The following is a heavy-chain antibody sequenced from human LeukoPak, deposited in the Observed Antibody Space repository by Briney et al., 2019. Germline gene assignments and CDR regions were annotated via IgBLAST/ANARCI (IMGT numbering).Heavy chain of an antibody. CDR2: FDPEDGET. D-gene: IGHD2-2*01. CDR3: ATVLADIVVVPAAGLTNYGIDV. Sequence: ASVKVSCKVSGYTLTEFSMHWVRQAPGKGLEWMGGFDPEDGETIYAQKFQGRVTMTEDTSTDTAYMELSSLRSEDTAVYYCATVLADIVVVPAAGLTNYGIDVWGQGTTVTVSS. V-gene: IGHV1-24*01. J-gene: IGHJ6*02. CDR1: GYTLTEFS.